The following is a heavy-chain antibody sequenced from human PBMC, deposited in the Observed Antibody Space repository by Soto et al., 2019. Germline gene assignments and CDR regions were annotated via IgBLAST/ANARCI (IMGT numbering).Heavy chain of an antibody. CDR3: ARDRGYDAHDYYYNAMDV. CDR1: GFTFRTYT. Sequence: GGSLRLSCISSGFTFRTYTMNWVRQAPGKGLEWVSGIRGFSPYTFYAESVKGRFTISRDNAKNSVFLQMDSLRAEDTAVYYCARDRGYDAHDYYYNAMDVWGQGTTVTVSS. CDR2: IRGFSPYT. J-gene: IGHJ6*02. V-gene: IGHV3-21*01. D-gene: IGHD3-10*01.